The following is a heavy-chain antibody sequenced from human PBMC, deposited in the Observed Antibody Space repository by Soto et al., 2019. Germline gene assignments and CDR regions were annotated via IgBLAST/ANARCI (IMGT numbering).Heavy chain of an antibody. Sequence: GASVKVSCKASGYTFTSYGISWVRQAPGQGLEWMGWISAYNGNTNYAQKLQGRVTMTTDTSTSTAYMELRSLRSDDTAVYYCAREENENYEYIWGSYRDDAFDIWGQGTMVTVSS. CDR2: ISAYNGNT. J-gene: IGHJ3*02. V-gene: IGHV1-18*01. CDR1: GYTFTSYG. CDR3: AREENENYEYIWGSYRDDAFDI. D-gene: IGHD3-16*02.